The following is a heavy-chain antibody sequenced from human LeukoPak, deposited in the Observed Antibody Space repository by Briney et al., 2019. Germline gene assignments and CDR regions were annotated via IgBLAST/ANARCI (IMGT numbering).Heavy chain of an antibody. J-gene: IGHJ5*02. CDR2: INPNSGGT. Sequence: ASVKVSCKASGYTFTGHYMHWVRQAPGQGLEWMGWINPNSGGTNYAQKFQGRVTMTRDTSISTAYMELSRLRSDDTAVYYCASDPLYCSSTSCYWFDPWGQGTLVTVSS. D-gene: IGHD2-2*01. CDR3: ASDPLYCSSTSCYWFDP. CDR1: GYTFTGHY. V-gene: IGHV1-2*02.